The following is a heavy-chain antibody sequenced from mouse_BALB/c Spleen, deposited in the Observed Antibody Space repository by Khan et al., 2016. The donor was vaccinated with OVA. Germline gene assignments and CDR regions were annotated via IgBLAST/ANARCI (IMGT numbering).Heavy chain of an antibody. J-gene: IGHJ4*01. CDR2: INTHSGVP. CDR1: GYTFTTAG. CDR3: ARVGAAYYRNDGGAMEY. Sequence: QIQLVQSGPELKKPGETVRISCKASGYTFTTAGIQWVQKMPGKGLKWIGWINTHSGVPKYAEDFKGRFAFSLEISVNTAYLPIPNLKNEDTSTYFCARVGAAYYRNDGGAMEYWGQGTSVTVSS. D-gene: IGHD2-14*01. V-gene: IGHV9-4*02.